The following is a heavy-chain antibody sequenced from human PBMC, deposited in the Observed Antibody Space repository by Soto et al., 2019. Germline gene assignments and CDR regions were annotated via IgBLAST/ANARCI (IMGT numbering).Heavy chain of an antibody. CDR1: GASVINDY. Sequence: SGTLSLTCTVTGASVINDYWNWIRQPPGKGLEWIGFVYDSGSTSYNSSLKSRLTISVDTSKNQFSLKLSSVTAADTAVYYCVRQVGATGSYSYAVWGQGTMVS. D-gene: IGHD1-26*01. CDR2: VYDSGST. V-gene: IGHV4-59*02. CDR3: VRQVGATGSYSYAV. J-gene: IGHJ3*01.